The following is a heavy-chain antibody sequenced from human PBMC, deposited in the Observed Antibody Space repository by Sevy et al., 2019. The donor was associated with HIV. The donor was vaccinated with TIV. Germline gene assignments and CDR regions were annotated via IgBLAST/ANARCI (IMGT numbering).Heavy chain of an antibody. CDR1: GDSVSNTNYY. CDR3: ARWNYYDSRGFSSFDY. D-gene: IGHD3-22*01. CDR2: MKTSGST. J-gene: IGHJ4*02. V-gene: IGHV4-61*02. Sequence: SETLYLTCTVSGDSVSNTNYYWSWIRQPAGKGLEWIGRMKTSGSTNYNPSLKSRVTISVDTSKNQFSLKLSSVTAADTAVYYCARWNYYDSRGFSSFDYWGQGTLVTVSS.